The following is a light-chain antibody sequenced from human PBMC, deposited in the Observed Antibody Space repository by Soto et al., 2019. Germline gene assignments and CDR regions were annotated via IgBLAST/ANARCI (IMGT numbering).Light chain of an antibody. CDR1: QSVSNQ. Sequence: EIVLAQSPATLSLSPGERAILSCRASQSVSNQLAWYQQRPGQAPRLLFYDASKRATGIPARFSGSGSGTDFTLAISSLESEDFAVYYCQKRSNWPLTFGGGTQVEIK. CDR2: DAS. CDR3: QKRSNWPLT. J-gene: IGKJ4*01. V-gene: IGKV3-11*01.